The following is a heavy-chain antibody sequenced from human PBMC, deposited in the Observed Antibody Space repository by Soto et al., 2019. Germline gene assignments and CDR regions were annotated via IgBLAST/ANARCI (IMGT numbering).Heavy chain of an antibody. D-gene: IGHD2-2*01. CDR3: ATRRPVTTSAAPYYFDY. J-gene: IGHJ4*02. CDR2: FDPEDGET. Sequence: ASVNVSCKVSVYTLPELSMHWVRQAPGKGREGMGGFDPEDGETIYAQKFQGRVTMTEDTSTDTAYMELSSLRSVDTAVYYCATRRPVTTSAAPYYFDYWGQGTLVTVSS. CDR1: VYTLPELS. V-gene: IGHV1-24*01.